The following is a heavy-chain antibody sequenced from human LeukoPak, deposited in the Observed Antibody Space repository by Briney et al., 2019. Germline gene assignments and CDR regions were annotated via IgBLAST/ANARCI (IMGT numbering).Heavy chain of an antibody. CDR3: ARGSLPAATVFDY. J-gene: IGHJ4*02. V-gene: IGHV3-21*01. CDR2: IGSSSSYI. D-gene: IGHD2-2*01. CDR1: GFTFSSYS. Sequence: PGGSLRLSCAASGFTFSSYSMNWVRQAPGKGLEWVSSIGSSSSYIYYADSAKGRFTISRDNAKNSLYLQMNSLRAEDAAVYYCARGSLPAATVFDYWGQGTLVTVSS.